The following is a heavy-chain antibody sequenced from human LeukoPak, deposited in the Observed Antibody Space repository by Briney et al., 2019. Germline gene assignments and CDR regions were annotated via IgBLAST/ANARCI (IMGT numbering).Heavy chain of an antibody. J-gene: IGHJ4*02. V-gene: IGHV1-8*01. CDR2: MNPNSGNT. Sequence: ASVKVSCKASVYTFTSYDINWVRQATGQGLGWMGWMNPNSGNTGYAQKFQGRVTMTRNTSISTAYMEVSSLTSEDTAVYYCARTCSGTSCADFDYWGQGSLVIVSS. CDR3: ARTCSGTSCADFDY. D-gene: IGHD2-2*01. CDR1: VYTFTSYD.